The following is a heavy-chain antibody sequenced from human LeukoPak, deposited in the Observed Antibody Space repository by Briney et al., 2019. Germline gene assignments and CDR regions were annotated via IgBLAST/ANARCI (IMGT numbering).Heavy chain of an antibody. CDR1: GGTFSSYA. D-gene: IGHD1-26*01. Sequence: SVKVSCKASGGTFSSYAISWVRQAPGQGLEWMGGIIPIFGTANYAQKFQGRVTITADESTSTAYMELSSLRSEDTAVYYCARGVQELQRSWFDPWGQGTLVIVSS. CDR2: IIPIFGTA. CDR3: ARGVQELQRSWFDP. J-gene: IGHJ5*02. V-gene: IGHV1-69*13.